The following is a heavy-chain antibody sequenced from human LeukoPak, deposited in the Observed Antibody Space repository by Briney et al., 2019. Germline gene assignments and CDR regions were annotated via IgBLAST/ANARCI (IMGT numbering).Heavy chain of an antibody. D-gene: IGHD2/OR15-2a*01. Sequence: SETLSLTCAVYGGSFSGYYCSWIRQPPGKGLEWIGEINHSGSTNYNPSLKSRVTISVDTSKNQFSLKLSSVTAADTAVYYCARRKIVLQTRYFDYWGQGTLVTVSS. CDR3: ARRKIVLQTRYFDY. CDR1: GGSFSGYY. CDR2: INHSGST. J-gene: IGHJ4*02. V-gene: IGHV4-34*01.